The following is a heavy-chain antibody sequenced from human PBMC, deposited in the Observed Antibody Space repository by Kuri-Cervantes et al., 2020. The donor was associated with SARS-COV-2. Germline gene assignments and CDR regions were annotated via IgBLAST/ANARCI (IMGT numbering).Heavy chain of an antibody. V-gene: IGHV3-30*02. J-gene: IGHJ5*02. CDR2: IRYDGSNK. Sequence: GGSLRLSCAASGFTFSSYGMHLGRQAPGKGLEWVAFIRYDGSNKYYADSVKGRFTISRDNSKNTLYLQMNSLRAEDTAVYYCARVIPAAILLTGSGSNWFDPWGQGTLVTVSS. CDR3: ARVIPAAILLTGSGSNWFDP. CDR1: GFTFSSYG. D-gene: IGHD2-2*01.